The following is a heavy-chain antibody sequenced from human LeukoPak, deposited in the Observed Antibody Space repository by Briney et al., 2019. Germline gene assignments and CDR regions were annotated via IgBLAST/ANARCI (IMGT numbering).Heavy chain of an antibody. V-gene: IGHV1-69*05. J-gene: IGHJ4*02. Sequence: SVKVSCKASGGTFSSYAIGWVRQAPGQGLEWMGGIIPIFGTANYAQKFQGRVTITTDESTSTAYMELSSLRSEDTAVYYCAREPLSPQSGATYYFDYWGQGTLVTVSS. CDR3: AREPLSPQSGATYYFDY. CDR1: GGTFSSYA. CDR2: IIPIFGTA. D-gene: IGHD1-26*01.